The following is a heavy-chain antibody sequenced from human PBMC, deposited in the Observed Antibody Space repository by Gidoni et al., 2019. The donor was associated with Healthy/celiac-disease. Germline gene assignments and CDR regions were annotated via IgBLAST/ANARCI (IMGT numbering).Heavy chain of an antibody. J-gene: IGHJ6*02. D-gene: IGHD3-10*01. CDR3: ARDFDLGEFFADYYGMDV. Sequence: QVQLVQSGAEVKKPGSSVKVSCKASGGTFSSSTISWVRQAPGQGLEWMGRIIPILGIANYAQKFQGRVTITADKSTSTAYMELSSLRSEDTAVYYCARDFDLGEFFADYYGMDVWGQGTTVTVSS. V-gene: IGHV1-69*08. CDR2: IIPILGIA. CDR1: GGTFSSST.